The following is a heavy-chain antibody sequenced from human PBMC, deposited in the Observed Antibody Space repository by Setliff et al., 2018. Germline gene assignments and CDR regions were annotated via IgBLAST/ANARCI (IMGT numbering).Heavy chain of an antibody. V-gene: IGHV3-23*01. CDR1: GFTFNTYT. CDR2: APISGAT. J-gene: IGHJ4*02. D-gene: IGHD3-10*01. Sequence: PGGSLRLSCAASGFTFNTYTMGWIRQAPGKGLEWVSTAPISGATFYTDSVKGRFTISRDSSKNTVYPQLNSLRREDTAIYFCTRGARDFDTCGRGTLVTVSS. CDR3: TRGARDFDT.